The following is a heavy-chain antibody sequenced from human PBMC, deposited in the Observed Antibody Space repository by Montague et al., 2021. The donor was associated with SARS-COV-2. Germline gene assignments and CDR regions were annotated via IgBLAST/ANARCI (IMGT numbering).Heavy chain of an antibody. V-gene: IGHV4-31*03. J-gene: IGHJ4*02. CDR1: GGSISSGGYY. CDR3: ARVKVGATNLICFDY. CDR2: IYYTGRT. D-gene: IGHD1-26*01. Sequence: TLSLTCSVSGGSISSGGYYWSWVRHHPGKGLEWIGYIYYTGRTYYNPSLKSRVSMSVDTSNNQFSLSLSSLTAADTAVFYCARVKVGATNLICFDYWGQGTLVTVSS.